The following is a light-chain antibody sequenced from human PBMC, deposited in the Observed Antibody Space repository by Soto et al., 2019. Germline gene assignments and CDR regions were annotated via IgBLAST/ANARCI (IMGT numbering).Light chain of an antibody. CDR2: KAS. J-gene: IGKJ2*01. Sequence: DIQMTQSPSTLSAFVGDRVTITCRASQSIGNWLAWYQQKPGKAPKLLIYKASNLKSGVPSRFSGSGSGTEFTLTISSLQSDDFANYYCQQYNNYSYTFGQGTKLEIK. CDR3: QQYNNYSYT. V-gene: IGKV1-5*03. CDR1: QSIGNW.